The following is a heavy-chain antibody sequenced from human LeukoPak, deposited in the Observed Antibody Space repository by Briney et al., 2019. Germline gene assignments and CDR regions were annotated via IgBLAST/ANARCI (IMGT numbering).Heavy chain of an antibody. V-gene: IGHV3-43D*03. CDR1: GFTFDDYA. CDR3: AKGPGAAVGKRYIQH. Sequence: GGSLRLSCAASGFTFDDYAMHWVRQAPGKGLQWVSLISWDSGNTYYADSVKGRFTISRDNSKNSLSLQMNSLRAEDTALYYCAKGPGAAVGKRYIQHWGQGTLVTVSS. CDR2: ISWDSGNT. J-gene: IGHJ1*01. D-gene: IGHD6-13*01.